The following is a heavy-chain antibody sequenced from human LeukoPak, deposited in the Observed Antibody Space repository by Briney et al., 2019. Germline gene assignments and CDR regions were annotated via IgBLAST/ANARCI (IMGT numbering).Heavy chain of an antibody. V-gene: IGHV5-10-1*01. CDR2: IDPSDSYT. CDR1: GYSFTSYW. D-gene: IGHD4-17*01. Sequence: GESLKICCKASGYSFTSYWISWVRQMPGKGLEWMGRIDPSDSYTNYSPSFQGHVTISTDKSITTAYLQWSSLKASDTAMYYCARQAGYGDYENYFDYWGQGTLVTVSS. CDR3: ARQAGYGDYENYFDY. J-gene: IGHJ4*02.